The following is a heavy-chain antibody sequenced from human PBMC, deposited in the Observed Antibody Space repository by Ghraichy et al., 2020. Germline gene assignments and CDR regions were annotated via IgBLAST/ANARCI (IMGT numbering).Heavy chain of an antibody. CDR2: INAGNGNT. J-gene: IGHJ6*02. CDR1: GYTFTSYA. D-gene: IGHD6-19*01. CDR3: ARERIAVAVNHYYGMDV. Sequence: ASVKVSCKASGYTFTSYAMHWVRQAPGQRLEWMGWINAGNGNTKYSQKFQGRVTITRDTSASTAYMELNSLRSEDTAVYYCARERIAVAVNHYYGMDVWGQGTTVTVSS. V-gene: IGHV1-3*01.